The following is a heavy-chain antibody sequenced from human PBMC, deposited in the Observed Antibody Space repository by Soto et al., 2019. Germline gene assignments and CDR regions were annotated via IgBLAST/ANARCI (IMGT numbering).Heavy chain of an antibody. V-gene: IGHV4-34*01. J-gene: IGHJ6*02. Sequence: SDTLSLTCAVYGGSFIGYYWSWIRQPPGQGLEWIGEINHSGSTNYNPSLKSRVTISVDTSKNQFSLKLSSVTAADTAVYYCARVACASNGYYVYYYFGMDVWGQGTTVT. CDR3: ARVACASNGYYVYYYFGMDV. CDR1: GGSFIGYY. CDR2: INHSGST. D-gene: IGHD3-22*01.